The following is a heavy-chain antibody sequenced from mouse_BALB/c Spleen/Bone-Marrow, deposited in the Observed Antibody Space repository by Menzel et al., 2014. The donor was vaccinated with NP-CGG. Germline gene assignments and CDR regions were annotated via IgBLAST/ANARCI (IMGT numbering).Heavy chain of an antibody. D-gene: IGHD2-1*01. V-gene: IGHV2-2*02. CDR3: ARNQGNYVSWFAY. CDR2: IWSGGST. Sequence: VQLQQSGPGLVQPSQSLSITCTVSGFSLTSYGVHWVRRSPGKGLEWLGVIWSGGSTDYNAAFISRLSISKDNSESQVFFKMNSLQANDTAIYYCARNQGNYVSWFAYWGQGTLVTVSA. CDR1: GFSLTSYG. J-gene: IGHJ3*01.